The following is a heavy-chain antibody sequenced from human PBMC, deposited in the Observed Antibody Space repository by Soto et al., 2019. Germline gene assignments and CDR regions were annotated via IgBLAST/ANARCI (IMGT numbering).Heavy chain of an antibody. Sequence: SDTLSLTSTASGGSISSSSYYWGWIRQPPGKRLEWIGRIYYSGSTYYNRSLNSRVTISVDTSKNQFSLKLSSVTAADTAVYYCESPDSSCWSGDFDYWGQGTLVTISS. CDR3: ESPDSSCWSGDFDY. V-gene: IGHV4-39*01. CDR2: IYYSGST. J-gene: IGHJ4*02. CDR1: GGSISSSSYY. D-gene: IGHD6-19*01.